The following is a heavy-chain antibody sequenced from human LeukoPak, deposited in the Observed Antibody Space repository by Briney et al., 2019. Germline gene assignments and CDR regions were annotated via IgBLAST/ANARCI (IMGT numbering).Heavy chain of an antibody. Sequence: GGSLRLSCAASGFTFRSYEMNWARQAPGKGLEWVSYISSSGSTIYYADSVKGRFTISRDNAKNSLYLQMNSLRAEDTAVYYCAREYSGSSDTFDIWRQGTMVTVSS. CDR2: ISSSGSTI. V-gene: IGHV3-48*03. CDR1: GFTFRSYE. CDR3: AREYSGSSDTFDI. D-gene: IGHD1-26*01. J-gene: IGHJ3*02.